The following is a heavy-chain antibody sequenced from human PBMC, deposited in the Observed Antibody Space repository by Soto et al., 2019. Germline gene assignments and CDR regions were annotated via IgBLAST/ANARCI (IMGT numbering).Heavy chain of an antibody. Sequence: SETLSLTCTVSGGSISSSSYYWGWIRQPPGKGLEWIGSIYYSGSTYYNPSLKSRVTISVDTSKNQFSLKLSSVTAADTAVYYCARHYRPSYYYDSSGYYAGLYYFDYWGQGTLVTVSS. V-gene: IGHV4-39*01. CDR1: GGSISSSSYY. J-gene: IGHJ4*02. CDR3: ARHYRPSYYYDSSGYYAGLYYFDY. CDR2: IYYSGST. D-gene: IGHD3-22*01.